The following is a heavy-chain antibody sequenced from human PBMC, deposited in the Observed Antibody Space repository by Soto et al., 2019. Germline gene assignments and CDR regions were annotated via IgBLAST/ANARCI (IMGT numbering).Heavy chain of an antibody. D-gene: IGHD5-12*01. CDR2: ISDSGSTI. J-gene: IGHJ5*02. Sequence: EVQLVESGGGLVQPGGSLRLSCAASGFPFSRYAMNWVRQTPGKGLEWLSYISDSGSTIHYADSVKGRFTISRDNAKNSLYLQMNSLRDDDTAVYYCTRDGSWGQGTLVTVSS. V-gene: IGHV3-48*02. CDR1: GFPFSRYA. CDR3: TRDGS.